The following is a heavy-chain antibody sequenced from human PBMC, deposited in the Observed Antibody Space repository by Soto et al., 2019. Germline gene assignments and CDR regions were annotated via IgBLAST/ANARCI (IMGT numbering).Heavy chain of an antibody. CDR2: IYYSGST. CDR1: GGSVSSGSYY. V-gene: IGHV4-61*01. CDR3: ARDTYYYDSSGYYYGYFQH. Sequence: ETLSLTCTVSGGSVSSGSYYWSWIRQPPGKGLEWIGYIYYSGSTNYNPSLKSRVTISVDTSKNQFSLKLSSVTAADTAVYYCARDTYYYDSSGYYYGYFQHWGQGTLVTVSS. J-gene: IGHJ1*01. D-gene: IGHD3-22*01.